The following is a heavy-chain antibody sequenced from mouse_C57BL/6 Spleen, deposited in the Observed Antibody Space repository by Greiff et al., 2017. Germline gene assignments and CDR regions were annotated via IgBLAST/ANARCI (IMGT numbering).Heavy chain of an antibody. CDR2: INPSTGGT. Sequence: DVQLQESGPELVKPGASVKISCKASGYSFTGYYMNWVKQSPEKSLEWIGEINPSTGGTTYNQKFKAKATLTVDKSSSTAYMQLKSLTSEASAVYYCVRQRITTGPFDYWGQGTTLTGSS. CDR3: VRQRITTGPFDY. D-gene: IGHD1-1*01. V-gene: IGHV1-42*01. J-gene: IGHJ2*01. CDR1: GYSFTGYY.